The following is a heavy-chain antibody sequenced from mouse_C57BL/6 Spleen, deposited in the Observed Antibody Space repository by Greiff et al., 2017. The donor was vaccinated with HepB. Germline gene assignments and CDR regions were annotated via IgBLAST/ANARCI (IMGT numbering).Heavy chain of an antibody. CDR2: IHPNSGST. V-gene: IGHV1-64*01. D-gene: IGHD4-1*01. Sequence: QVQLQQPGAELVKPGASVKLSCKASGYTFTSYWMHWVKQRPGQGLEWIGMIHPNSGSTNYNEKFKSKATLTVDKSSSTAYMQLSSLTSEDSAVYYCAREVLANWDYWYFDVWGTGTTVTVSS. J-gene: IGHJ1*03. CDR3: AREVLANWDYWYFDV. CDR1: GYTFTSYW.